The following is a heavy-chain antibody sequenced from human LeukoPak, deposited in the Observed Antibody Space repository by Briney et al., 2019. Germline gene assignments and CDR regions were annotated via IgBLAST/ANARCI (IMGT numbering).Heavy chain of an antibody. Sequence: SETLSLTCTVSGGSISSSSYYWGWIRQPPGKGLEWIGSIYYSGSTYYNPSLKSRVTISVDTSKNQFSLKLSSVTTADTAVYYCARHRCSGGSCYPMNWFDPWGQGTLVTVSS. V-gene: IGHV4-39*07. CDR3: ARHRCSGGSCYPMNWFDP. D-gene: IGHD2-15*01. CDR1: GGSISSSSYY. CDR2: IYYSGST. J-gene: IGHJ5*02.